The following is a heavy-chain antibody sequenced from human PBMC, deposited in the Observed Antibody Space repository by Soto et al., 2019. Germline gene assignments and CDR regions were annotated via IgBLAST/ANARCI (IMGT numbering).Heavy chain of an antibody. CDR2: ISSSSSYT. J-gene: IGHJ4*02. CDR1: GFTFSDYY. CDR3: ARGPESGYPDY. V-gene: IGHV3-11*06. D-gene: IGHD5-12*01. Sequence: QVQLVESGGGLVKPGGSLSLSCAASGFTFSDYYMSWIRQAPGKGLEWVSYISSSSSYTNYADSVKGRFTISRDNAKNSLYLQMNSLRAEDTAVYYCARGPESGYPDYWGQGTLVTVSS.